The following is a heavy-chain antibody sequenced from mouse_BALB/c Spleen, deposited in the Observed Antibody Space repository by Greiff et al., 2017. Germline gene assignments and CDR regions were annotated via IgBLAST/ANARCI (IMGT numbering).Heavy chain of an antibody. Sequence: QVQLQQSAAELARPGASVKMSCKASGYTFTSYTMHWVKQRPGQGLEWIGYINPSSGYTEYNQKFKDKTTLTADKSSSTAYMQLSSLTSEDSAVYYCARKYYGSSYWYFDVWGAGTTVTVSS. CDR1: GYTFTSYT. D-gene: IGHD1-1*01. J-gene: IGHJ1*01. CDR2: INPSSGYT. CDR3: ARKYYGSSYWYFDV. V-gene: IGHV1-4*02.